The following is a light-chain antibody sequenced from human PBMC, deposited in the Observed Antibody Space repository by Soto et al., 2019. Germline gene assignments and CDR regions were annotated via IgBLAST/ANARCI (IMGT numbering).Light chain of an antibody. Sequence: IQLTQPPSTLSASVGDRVTITCRASQSISSWLAWIQHKPGTARKLLIYKASTLESGVPSRFTGIVSWTEFTLSVSSLQPDDCATYYCQQYNDSFPYTVGQGTKVDSK. CDR1: QSISSW. V-gene: IGKV1-5*03. CDR2: KAS. J-gene: IGKJ2*01. CDR3: QQYNDSFPYT.